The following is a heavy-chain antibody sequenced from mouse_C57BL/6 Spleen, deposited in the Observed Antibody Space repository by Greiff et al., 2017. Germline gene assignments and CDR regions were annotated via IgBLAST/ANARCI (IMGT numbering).Heavy chain of an antibody. CDR3: ARDYGNAYAMDY. V-gene: IGHV1-54*01. CDR2: INPGSGGT. Sequence: QVQLKESGAELVRPGTSVKVSCTASGYAFNNSLIEWVKQRPEQGLEWIGVINPGSGGTNYTEKFQGKATLTADKSSSTAYMQLSSLTSEDSAVYFCARDYGNAYAMDYWGQGTSVTVAS. J-gene: IGHJ4*01. CDR1: GYAFNNSL. D-gene: IGHD2-1*01.